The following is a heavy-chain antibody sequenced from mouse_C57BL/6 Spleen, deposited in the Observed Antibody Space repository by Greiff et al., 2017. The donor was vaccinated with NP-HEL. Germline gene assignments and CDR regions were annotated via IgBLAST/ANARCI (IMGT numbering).Heavy chain of an antibody. CDR3: TMRFPVITTDEGDY. J-gene: IGHJ4*01. CDR2: IDPENGDT. D-gene: IGHD1-1*01. Sequence: VQLQQSGAELVRPGASVKLSCTASGLNIKDDYMHWVKQRPEQGLEWIGWIDPENGDTEYASKFQGKATITADTSSNPAYLQLSSLTSEDTAVYYCTMRFPVITTDEGDYWGQGTSVTVSS. V-gene: IGHV14-4*01. CDR1: GLNIKDDY.